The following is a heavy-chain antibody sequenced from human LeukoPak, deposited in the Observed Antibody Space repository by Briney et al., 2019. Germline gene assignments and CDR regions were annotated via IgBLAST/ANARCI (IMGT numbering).Heavy chain of an antibody. D-gene: IGHD3-22*01. Sequence: GGSLRLSCAASGFSFSIYLMHWVRQAPGEGLVWVSRINSDGSSTSYADSVKGRFTISRDNAKNTLYLQMNSLRAEDTAVYYCARVWYYYDSSGYYYFDYWGQGTLVTVSS. CDR3: ARVWYYYDSSGYYYFDY. J-gene: IGHJ4*02. CDR2: INSDGSST. V-gene: IGHV3-74*01. CDR1: GFSFSIYL.